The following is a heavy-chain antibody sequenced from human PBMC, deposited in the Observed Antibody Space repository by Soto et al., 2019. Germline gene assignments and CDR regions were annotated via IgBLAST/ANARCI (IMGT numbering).Heavy chain of an antibody. CDR1: GYTFTTDG. D-gene: IGHD2-21*01. V-gene: IGHV1-18*01. CDR3: TRDERAHSGGDSCEYYSDY. Sequence: QVQLVQSEAEVKRPGASVKVSCKASGYTFTTDGVSWVRQAPGQGLEWIGWISVHNGNSNSAPKVQDRITMSTDTSTSTAYMELRRLTSDDTAVYYCTRDERAHSGGDSCEYYSDYWGQGTLVTVSS. CDR2: ISVHNGNS. J-gene: IGHJ4*02.